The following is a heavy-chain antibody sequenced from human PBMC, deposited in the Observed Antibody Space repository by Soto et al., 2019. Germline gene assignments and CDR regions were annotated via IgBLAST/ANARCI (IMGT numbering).Heavy chain of an antibody. J-gene: IGHJ4*02. D-gene: IGHD2-15*01. CDR1: GDSLTNNHW. Sequence: QLQLRESGPGLVQPSGTLSLTCDVSGDSLTNNHWWSWVRQAPGKGLEWIGEIWHTGRPNYNPSLKSLVAISIYKSNNQFSLKLSSVTAADTAVYYCVRDSRTGCSSINCYMHWGQGTLVTVSS. CDR3: VRDSRTGCSSINCYMH. V-gene: IGHV4-4*02. CDR2: IWHTGRP.